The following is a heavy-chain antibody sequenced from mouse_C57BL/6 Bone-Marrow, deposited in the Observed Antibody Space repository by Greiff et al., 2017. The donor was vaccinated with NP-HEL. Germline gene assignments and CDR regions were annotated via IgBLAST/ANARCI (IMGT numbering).Heavy chain of an antibody. Sequence: VKLMESGAELVKPGASVKLSCKASGYTFTEYTIHWVKQRSGQGLEWIGWFYPGSGSIKYNEKFKDKATLTADKSSSTVYMELSRLTSEDSAVYFCARHEVGWRGFPYFDYWGQGTTLTVSS. J-gene: IGHJ2*01. CDR1: GYTFTEYT. V-gene: IGHV1-62-2*01. CDR3: ARHEVGWRGFPYFDY. CDR2: FYPGSGSI. D-gene: IGHD2-3*01.